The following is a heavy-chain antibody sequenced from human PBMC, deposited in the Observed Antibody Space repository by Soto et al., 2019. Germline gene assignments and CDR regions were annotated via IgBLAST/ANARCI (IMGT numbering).Heavy chain of an antibody. Sequence: GGSLRLSCAASGFTFSSYIMNWVRQAPGKGLEWVSSISSSGSYIYYVDSVKGRFTVSRDNAKNSLYLQMNSLRAEDSAVYYCARSPTYYYDYWGQGTLVTVSS. CDR3: ARSPTYYYDY. CDR2: ISSSGSYI. V-gene: IGHV3-21*01. J-gene: IGHJ4*02. CDR1: GFTFSSYI. D-gene: IGHD3-16*01.